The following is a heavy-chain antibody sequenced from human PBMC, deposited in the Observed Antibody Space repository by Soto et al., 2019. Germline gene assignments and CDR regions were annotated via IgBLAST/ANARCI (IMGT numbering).Heavy chain of an antibody. CDR1: GGSIRSYY. Sequence: QVQLQESGPGLVKPSETLSLTCTVSGGSIRSYYWSWIRQPPGKGLEWIGYNSGSTNYNPSLKSRVTISVDTSKNQFSLKLSSVTAADTAVYYCARLYGWAPDYWGQGTLVTVSS. CDR2: NSGST. CDR3: ARLYGWAPDY. D-gene: IGHD4-17*01. V-gene: IGHV4-59*08. J-gene: IGHJ4*02.